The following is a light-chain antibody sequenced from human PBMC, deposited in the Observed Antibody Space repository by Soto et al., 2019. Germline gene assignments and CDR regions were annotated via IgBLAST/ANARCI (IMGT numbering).Light chain of an antibody. CDR3: LLSYNGPYV. CDR2: DTT. V-gene: IGLV7-46*01. J-gene: IGLJ1*01. CDR1: TGAVTNGHY. Sequence: AVGTQEPSLTVSPGGTVTLTCGSSTGAVTNGHYPYWFQQKPGQAPRTLIYDTTNRHSWTPARFSGSLLGGKAALTLSGAQPEDEAEYYCLLSYNGPYVFGTGTKVTVL.